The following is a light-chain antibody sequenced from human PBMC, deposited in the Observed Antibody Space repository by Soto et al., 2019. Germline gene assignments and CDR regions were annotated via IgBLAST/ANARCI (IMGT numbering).Light chain of an antibody. CDR2: DVS. J-gene: IGLJ2*01. V-gene: IGLV2-14*03. CDR3: SSYTSSSTLL. Sequence: QSALTQPASVSGSPGQSITISCTGTSSDIGGYDYVSWYQQHPGKAPNFMIYDVSNRPSGVSNRFSGSKSGNTASLTISGLQAEDEADYYCSSYTSSSTLLFGGGTKLTVL. CDR1: SSDIGGYDY.